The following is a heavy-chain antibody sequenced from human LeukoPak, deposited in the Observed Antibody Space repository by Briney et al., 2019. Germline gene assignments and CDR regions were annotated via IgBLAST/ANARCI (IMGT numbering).Heavy chain of an antibody. J-gene: IGHJ5*02. CDR2: IYHRGST. CDR1: GYSISSGYY. V-gene: IGHV4-38-2*02. D-gene: IGHD6-13*01. Sequence: SETLSLTCTVSGYSISSGYYWGWIRQPPGKGLEWIGTIYHRGSTYYNPSLKSRVTISVDTSKNQFSLKLSSVTAADTAMYYCAKDIAADGTNWFDPWGQGTLVTVSS. CDR3: AKDIAADGTNWFDP.